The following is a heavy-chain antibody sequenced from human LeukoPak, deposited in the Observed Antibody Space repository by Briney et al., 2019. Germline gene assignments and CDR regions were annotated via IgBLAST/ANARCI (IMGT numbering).Heavy chain of an antibody. D-gene: IGHD1-7*01. CDR2: IYYSGST. Sequence: PSETLSLTCTVSGGSISSYYWSWIRQPPGKGLEWIGYIYYSGSTNYNPSLKSRVTISVDTSKNQFSLKLSYVTAADTAVYYCARGRLELRWCWFDPWGQGTLVTVSS. CDR1: GGSISSYY. CDR3: ARGRLELRWCWFDP. V-gene: IGHV4-59*12. J-gene: IGHJ5*02.